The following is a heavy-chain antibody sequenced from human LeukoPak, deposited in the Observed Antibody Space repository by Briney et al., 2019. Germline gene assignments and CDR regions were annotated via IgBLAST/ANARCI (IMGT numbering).Heavy chain of an antibody. J-gene: IGHJ4*02. D-gene: IGHD6-13*01. V-gene: IGHV3-53*01. CDR2: IHTDDST. Sequence: GGSLRLSCAASGFTVSSNYMTWVRQAPGKGLEWVSLIHTDDSTFYADSVKGRFTISRDNSKNTMYLQMNSLRAEDTAVYYCATDVNTPIGYWGQGTLVTVSS. CDR3: ATDVNTPIGY. CDR1: GFTVSSNY.